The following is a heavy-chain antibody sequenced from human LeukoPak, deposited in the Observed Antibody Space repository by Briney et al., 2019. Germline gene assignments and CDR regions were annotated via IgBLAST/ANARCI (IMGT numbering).Heavy chain of an antibody. Sequence: PSQTLSLTSTVSGGSISSGGYYWSWIRQPPGKGLEWIAYMYYSGSTYYNPSLKSRVTMSADTSKNQLSLKLSSVTAADTAVYYCARPYYYDSRIDPWGQGILVTVSS. CDR1: GGSISSGGYY. CDR3: ARPYYYDSRIDP. CDR2: MYYSGST. J-gene: IGHJ5*02. V-gene: IGHV4-30-4*08. D-gene: IGHD3-22*01.